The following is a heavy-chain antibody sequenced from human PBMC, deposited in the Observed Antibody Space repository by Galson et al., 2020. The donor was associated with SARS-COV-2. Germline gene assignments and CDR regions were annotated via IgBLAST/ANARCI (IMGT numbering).Heavy chain of an antibody. CDR2: VYPSGTT. CDR1: GYSVSTTNY. V-gene: IGHV4-38-2*02. D-gene: IGHD3-22*01. J-gene: IGHJ2*01. Sequence: SETLSLTCTVSGYSVSTTNYWGWVLQPPGRGLEWIGSVYPSGTTYYNPSLKSRVTISVDTSKNQFSLRLDSVTAADTALYYCARQGVNMIVLVTVPGWYFALWGRGTLVAVSS. CDR3: ARQGVNMIVLVTVPGWYFAL.